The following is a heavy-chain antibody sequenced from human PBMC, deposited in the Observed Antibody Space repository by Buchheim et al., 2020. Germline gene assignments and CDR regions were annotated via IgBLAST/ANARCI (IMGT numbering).Heavy chain of an antibody. J-gene: IGHJ6*02. Sequence: EVQLVESGGVVVQPGGSLRLSCAASGFTFDDYTMHWVRQAPGKGLEWVSLISWDGGSTYYADSVKGRFTISRDNSKNSLYLQMNSLRTEDTALYYCAKGQDGYNYYYYYGMDVWGQGTT. D-gene: IGHD5-24*01. CDR3: AKGQDGYNYYYYYGMDV. V-gene: IGHV3-43*01. CDR1: GFTFDDYT. CDR2: ISWDGGST.